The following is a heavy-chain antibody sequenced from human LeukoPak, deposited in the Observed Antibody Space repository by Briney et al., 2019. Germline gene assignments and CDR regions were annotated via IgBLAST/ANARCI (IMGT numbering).Heavy chain of an antibody. CDR3: AKHYGATSTWFDP. Sequence: PGGSPRLSCAASGFIFSNCAMTWVRQAPGKGLEWVSVIYSGGSTYYADSVKGRFTISRDNSKNTLYLQMSSLRAEDTALYYCAKHYGATSTWFDPWGLGTLVTVSS. J-gene: IGHJ5*02. D-gene: IGHD4/OR15-4a*01. CDR1: GFIFSNCA. CDR2: IYSGGST. V-gene: IGHV3-23*03.